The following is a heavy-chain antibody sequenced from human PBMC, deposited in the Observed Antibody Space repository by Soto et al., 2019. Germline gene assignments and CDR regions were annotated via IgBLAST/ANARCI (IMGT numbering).Heavy chain of an antibody. V-gene: IGHV3-53*04. D-gene: IGHD3-10*01. CDR3: ARAGPFYYASPMAV. CDR2: LHSGGDT. CDR1: GIPVSSNY. J-gene: IGHJ6*02. Sequence: EVQLVESGGGLVQPGGSLRLSCVASGIPVSSNYMTWVRQAPGKGLEWVSVLHSGGDTYYANSVKGRFTISRHDSTNTLFLQLNSLTAQATAVYYCARAGPFYYASPMAVWGQGTTVTVSS.